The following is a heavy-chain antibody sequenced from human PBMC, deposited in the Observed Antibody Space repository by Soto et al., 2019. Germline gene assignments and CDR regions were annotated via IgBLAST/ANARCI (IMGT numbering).Heavy chain of an antibody. J-gene: IGHJ4*02. CDR3: ARWDWGSKGLYYFDC. D-gene: IGHD7-27*01. CDR1: GFTFSSYA. CDR2: ISYDGSNK. Sequence: QVQLVESGGGVVQPGKSLRLSCAASGFTFSSYAVHWVRQAPGKGLEWVAVISYDGSNKYYADSVKGRFTISRDNSKNTLYLQMNSLRAEETAVYYCARWDWGSKGLYYFDCWGQGTLVTVSS. V-gene: IGHV3-30-3*01.